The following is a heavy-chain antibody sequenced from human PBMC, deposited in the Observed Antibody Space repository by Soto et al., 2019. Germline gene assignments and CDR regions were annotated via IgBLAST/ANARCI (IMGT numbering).Heavy chain of an antibody. V-gene: IGHV3-7*01. Sequence: EVQLVESGGGLVQPGGSLRLSCAASGFTFSSYWMSWVRQAPGKGLGWVANIKEDGSEKYYVDSVKGRFTISSDKAKNPLYLQMNSLRAEGTAVYYCARGRAARLWFDPWGQGPLVTVS. CDR2: IKEDGSEK. CDR3: ARGRAARLWFDP. J-gene: IGHJ5*02. CDR1: GFTFSSYW. D-gene: IGHD6-6*01.